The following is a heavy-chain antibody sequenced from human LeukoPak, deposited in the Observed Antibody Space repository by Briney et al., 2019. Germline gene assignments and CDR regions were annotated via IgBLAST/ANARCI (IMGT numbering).Heavy chain of an antibody. Sequence: SETLSLTCTVSGGSISSYYWSWIRQPPGKGLEWIGYIYYSGSTNYNPSLKSRVTISVDTSKNQFSLKLSSVTAADTAVYYCARTDYGDYGGLDYWGQGTLVTVSS. J-gene: IGHJ4*02. CDR2: IYYSGST. CDR1: GGSISSYY. D-gene: IGHD4-17*01. V-gene: IGHV4-59*01. CDR3: ARTDYGDYGGLDY.